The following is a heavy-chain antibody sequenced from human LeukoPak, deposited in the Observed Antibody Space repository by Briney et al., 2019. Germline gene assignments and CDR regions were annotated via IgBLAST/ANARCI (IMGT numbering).Heavy chain of an antibody. Sequence: GGSLRLSCAASGFTFSSYGMHWVRQAPGKGLEWVAVIWYDGSNKYYADSVKGRFTISRDNSKNTLYLQMNSLRAEDTAVYYCARDHDYYDSSDYPDYWGQGTLVTVSS. CDR1: GFTFSSYG. D-gene: IGHD3-22*01. J-gene: IGHJ4*02. V-gene: IGHV3-33*01. CDR3: ARDHDYYDSSDYPDY. CDR2: IWYDGSNK.